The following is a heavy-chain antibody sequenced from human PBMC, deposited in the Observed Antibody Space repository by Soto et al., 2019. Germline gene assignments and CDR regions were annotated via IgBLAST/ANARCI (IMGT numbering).Heavy chain of an antibody. CDR3: ARCPILTGYQYYCYYYGMDV. Sequence: SETLSLTCTVSGGSISSGGYYWSWIRQHPGKGLEWIGYIYYSGSTYYNPSLKSRVTISVDTSKNQFSLKLSSVTAADTAVYYCARCPILTGYQYYCYYYGMDVWGQGTTVTVSS. V-gene: IGHV4-31*03. CDR2: IYYSGST. J-gene: IGHJ6*02. CDR1: GGSISSGGYY. D-gene: IGHD3-9*01.